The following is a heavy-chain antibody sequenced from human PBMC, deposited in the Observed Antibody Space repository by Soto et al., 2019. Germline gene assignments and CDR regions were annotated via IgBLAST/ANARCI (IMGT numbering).Heavy chain of an antibody. CDR1: SGSISSSNW. Sequence: SETLSLTCAASSGSISSSNWWSLVRQPPEKGLEWIGEIYHSGSTNYNPSLKSRVTISIDKSKNKFSLKLSTVTAEDTVVYYCARDSDKSNTNWFDPWGQGTLVTVSS. V-gene: IGHV4-4*02. CDR3: ARDSDKSNTNWFDP. CDR2: IYHSGST. J-gene: IGHJ5*02.